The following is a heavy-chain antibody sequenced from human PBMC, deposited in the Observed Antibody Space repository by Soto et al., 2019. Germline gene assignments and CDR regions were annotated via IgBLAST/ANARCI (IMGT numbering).Heavy chain of an antibody. D-gene: IGHD3-10*01. CDR2: TYYRSKWYN. CDR3: ATDGSSGMDV. V-gene: IGHV6-1*01. Sequence: PSQTLSLTCAISGDSVSSNSAAWNWIRQSPSRGLEWLGRTYYRSKWYNDYAVSVKSRITINPDTSKNQFSLQPNSVTPEDTAVDDNATDGSSGMDVWGQGTTVTVSS. CDR1: GDSVSSNSAA. J-gene: IGHJ6*02.